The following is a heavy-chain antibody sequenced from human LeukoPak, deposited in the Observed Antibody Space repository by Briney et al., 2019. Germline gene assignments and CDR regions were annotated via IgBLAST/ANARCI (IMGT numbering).Heavy chain of an antibody. Sequence: GGSLRLSCAASVFTFSSYGMHWVRQAPGKGLEWVAVIWYDGSNKYYADSVKGRFTISRDNSKNTLYLQMNSLRAEDTAVYYCAREEGVTALDYWGQGTLVTVSS. CDR2: IWYDGSNK. J-gene: IGHJ4*02. CDR3: AREEGVTALDY. V-gene: IGHV3-33*01. D-gene: IGHD4-23*01. CDR1: VFTFSSYG.